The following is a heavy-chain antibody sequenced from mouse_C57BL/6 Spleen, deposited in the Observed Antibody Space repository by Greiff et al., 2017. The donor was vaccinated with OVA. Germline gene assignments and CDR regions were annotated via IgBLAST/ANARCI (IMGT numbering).Heavy chain of an antibody. V-gene: IGHV1-69*01. D-gene: IGHD2-5*01. CDR3: ARSNYSNYSDY. J-gene: IGHJ2*01. CDR2: IDPSDSYT. Sequence: QVQLQQPGAELVMPGASVKLSCKASGYTFTSYWMHWVKQRPGQGLEWIGEIDPSDSYTNYNQKFKRKSTLTVDKSSSTAYMQLSSLTSEDSAVYYCARSNYSNYSDYWGQGTTLTVSS. CDR1: GYTFTSYW.